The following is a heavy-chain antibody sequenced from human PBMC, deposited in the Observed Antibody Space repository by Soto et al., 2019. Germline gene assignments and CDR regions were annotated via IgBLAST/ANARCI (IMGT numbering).Heavy chain of an antibody. CDR1: GFTFSSYA. D-gene: IGHD2-2*01. V-gene: IGHV3-23*01. J-gene: IGHJ4*02. CDR3: AKDFVLRHIVVVPAATPWDY. CDR2: ISGSGGST. Sequence: GGSLRLSCAASGFTFSSYAMSWVRQAPGKGLEWVSAISGSGGSTYYADSVKGRFTISRDNSKNTLYLQMNSLRAEDTAVYYCAKDFVLRHIVVVPAATPWDYWGQGTLVTVSS.